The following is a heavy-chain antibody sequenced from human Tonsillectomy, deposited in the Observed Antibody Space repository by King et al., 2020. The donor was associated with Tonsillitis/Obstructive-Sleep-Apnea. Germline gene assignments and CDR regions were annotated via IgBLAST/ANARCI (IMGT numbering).Heavy chain of an antibody. V-gene: IGHV1-69*12. J-gene: IGHJ6*03. CDR2: IIPIFGTA. CDR3: ARTSYYYDSSGYAHYYYYYMDV. CDR1: GVTFSSYA. Sequence: QLVQSGAEVKKPGSSVKVSCKASGVTFSSYAISWVRQAPGQGLEWMGGIIPIFGTANYAQKFQGRFTITADEYKSTAYMELSSLRSEDTAVYYCARTSYYYDSSGYAHYYYYYMDVWGKGTTVTVSS. D-gene: IGHD3-22*01.